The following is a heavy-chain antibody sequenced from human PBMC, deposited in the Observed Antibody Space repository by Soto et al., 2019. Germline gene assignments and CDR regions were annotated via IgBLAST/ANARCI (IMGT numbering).Heavy chain of an antibody. V-gene: IGHV1-18*01. CDR1: GYTFTSYG. J-gene: IGHJ6*02. Sequence: QVQLVQSGAEVKKPGASVKVSCKASGYTFTSYGISWVRQAPGQGLEWMGWISAYNGNTNYAQQLQGRVTMTTDTSTTTAYMELRSLRSDDTAVYYCARELFILEWLLVGHYYYYGMDVWGQGTTVTVSS. D-gene: IGHD3-3*01. CDR3: ARELFILEWLLVGHYYYYGMDV. CDR2: ISAYNGNT.